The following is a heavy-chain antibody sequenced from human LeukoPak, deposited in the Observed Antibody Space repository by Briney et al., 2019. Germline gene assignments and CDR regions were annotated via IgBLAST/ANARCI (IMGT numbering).Heavy chain of an antibody. CDR2: ISAYNGNT. V-gene: IGHV1-18*01. CDR3: AAQRGDSYGYSFDY. J-gene: IGHJ4*02. Sequence: ASVKVSCKASGYTFTSYGISWVRQAPGQGLEWMGWISAYNGNTNYAQKLQGRVTMTTDTSTSTAYMELRSLRSDDTTVYYCAAQRGDSYGYSFDYWGQGTLVIVSS. CDR1: GYTFTSYG. D-gene: IGHD5-18*01.